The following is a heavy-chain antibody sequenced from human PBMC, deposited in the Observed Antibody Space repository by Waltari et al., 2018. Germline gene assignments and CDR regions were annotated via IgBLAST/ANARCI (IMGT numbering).Heavy chain of an antibody. Sequence: QLQESGTGLVKPSGTLSLTCTVSGYSMNSNSWWSWVRQHPEKGLAWIGQIHRSGRNNQNPSLESRVTISLDTSNRQFSLKLTSTTAADTAVYYCARDRGIGLYFDSWGQGTVVTVSP. D-gene: IGHD1-26*01. CDR3: ARDRGIGLYFDS. CDR2: IHRSGRN. CDR1: GYSMNSNSW. V-gene: IGHV4-4*02. J-gene: IGHJ4*02.